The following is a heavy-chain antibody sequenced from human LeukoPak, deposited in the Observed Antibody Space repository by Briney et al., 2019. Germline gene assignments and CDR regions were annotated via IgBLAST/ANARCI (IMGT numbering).Heavy chain of an antibody. Sequence: SVKVSCKSSGGTFSSYAISWVRQAPGQGLEWMGGIIPIFGTANYAQKFQGRVTITTDESTSTAYMELSSMRSEETAVYYCARALLIAAAGTRIFDIWGQGTMVTVSS. J-gene: IGHJ3*02. D-gene: IGHD6-13*01. CDR2: IIPIFGTA. CDR1: GGTFSSYA. CDR3: ARALLIAAAGTRIFDI. V-gene: IGHV1-69*05.